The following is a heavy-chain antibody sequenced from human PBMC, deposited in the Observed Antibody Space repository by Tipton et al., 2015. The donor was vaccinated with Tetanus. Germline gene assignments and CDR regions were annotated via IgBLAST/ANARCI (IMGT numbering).Heavy chain of an antibody. V-gene: IGHV4-61*01. J-gene: IGHJ5*02. D-gene: IGHD2-21*01. CDR2: ISYSGSS. Sequence: TLSLTCTVSGGSVSSGRYYWNWIRQPPGKGLEWIGYISYSGSSSFNPSLQSRVTMSVDKSKNQFSMKLASATAADTAVYYCTRDPYYGGYGWFDPWRHETLVSVSS. CDR3: TRDPYYGGYGWFDP. CDR1: GGSVSSGRYY.